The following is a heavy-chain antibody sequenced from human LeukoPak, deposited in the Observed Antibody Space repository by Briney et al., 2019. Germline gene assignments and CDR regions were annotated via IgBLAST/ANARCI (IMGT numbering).Heavy chain of an antibody. D-gene: IGHD2-21*02. V-gene: IGHV3-15*01. CDR2: INSQCNCGTT. CDR1: GFTFRKAW. Sequence: PGGSLRLSCAASGFTFRKAWMSWVGQAPRRGLEWVGRINSQCNCGTTDYAAPVKGRFTISRHDSGNTLYLQMNSLKTEDTAVYYCTTDQGRFCGGDCSSDYWGQGTLVTVSS. CDR3: TTDQGRFCGGDCSSDY. J-gene: IGHJ4*02.